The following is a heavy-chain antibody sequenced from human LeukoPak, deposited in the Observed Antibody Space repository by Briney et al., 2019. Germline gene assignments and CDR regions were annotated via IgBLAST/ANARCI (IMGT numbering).Heavy chain of an antibody. J-gene: IGHJ3*02. V-gene: IGHV1-8*03. Sequence: ASVRVSCKASGYTFTSHDINWVRQAPGRGLEWMGWMNPNSGNTHYAQKFQGRVTITRNNSISTVYMQLSSLRSEDTAVYYCARRLGLRWDLQAFDIWGQGTMVTVPS. CDR2: MNPNSGNT. D-gene: IGHD4-23*01. CDR3: ARRLGLRWDLQAFDI. CDR1: GYTFTSHD.